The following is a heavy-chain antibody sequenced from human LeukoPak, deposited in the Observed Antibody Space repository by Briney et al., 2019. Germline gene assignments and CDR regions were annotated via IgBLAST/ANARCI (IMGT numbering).Heavy chain of an antibody. CDR1: GYTFTSNY. CDR3: ARDYSGREEAWWFNP. J-gene: IGHJ5*01. CDR2: ISPSGGST. Sequence: ASVKVSCKTFGYTFTSNYMHWVRQAPGQGPEWMGVISPSGGSTTYAQKFQGRVTLTRDMSTSTDYLELSSLRSEATAVYYCARDYSGREEAWWFNPWGPGTLVTVSS. D-gene: IGHD2-21*01. V-gene: IGHV1-46*01.